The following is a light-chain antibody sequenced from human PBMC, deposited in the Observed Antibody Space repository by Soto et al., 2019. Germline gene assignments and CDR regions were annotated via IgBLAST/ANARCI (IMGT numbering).Light chain of an antibody. CDR2: DAS. V-gene: IGKV3-11*01. CDR3: QQRSNWPPWT. J-gene: IGKJ1*01. Sequence: EIVFSKSPCTVSLYPGERASLSCRASQSVSSYLAWYQQKPGQAPRLLIYDASNRATGIPARFSGSGSGTDFTLTISRLEPEDFAVYYCQQRSNWPPWTFGQGTKVDIK. CDR1: QSVSSY.